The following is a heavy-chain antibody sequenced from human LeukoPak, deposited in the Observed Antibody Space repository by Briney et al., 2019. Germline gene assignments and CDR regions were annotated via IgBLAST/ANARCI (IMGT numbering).Heavy chain of an antibody. D-gene: IGHD5-18*01. Sequence: GASVKVSCKASGYGFRYYSMGWVRLAPRQGLEWMGWITAGNGNTNYAQKVQGRVTMTTDTSTSTPYMELGSLRSERVLVHICARDSASRYSYGYNAFDIWGQGTMVTVSS. J-gene: IGHJ3*02. CDR3: ARDSASRYSYGYNAFDI. V-gene: IGHV1-18*03. CDR2: ITAGNGNT. CDR1: GYGFRYYS.